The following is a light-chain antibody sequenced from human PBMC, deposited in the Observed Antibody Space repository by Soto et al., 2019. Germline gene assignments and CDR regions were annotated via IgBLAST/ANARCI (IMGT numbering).Light chain of an antibody. CDR3: PQYNNWPPWT. CDR2: GAS. CDR1: QSVSSN. J-gene: IGKJ1*01. V-gene: IGKV3-15*01. Sequence: EIVMTHSPATLSVSPWERATLSCRASQSVSSNLAWYQQKPGQAPRLLIYGASTRATGIPARFSGSGSGTEFTLTISSLQSEDFAVYYCPQYNNWPPWTFGQGTKVDI.